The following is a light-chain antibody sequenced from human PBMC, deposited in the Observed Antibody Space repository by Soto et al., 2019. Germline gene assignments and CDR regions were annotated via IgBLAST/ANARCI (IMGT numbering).Light chain of an antibody. Sequence: DIQMTHSQSSLSASVRDRVTITCRASQTIDTYLNWYQQNPGKAPKLLIYPASTLQNGVPSNFSGSGSGPDFTLTISSLQPEDFATYYCQQSNGIPYTFGQETKLEIK. CDR1: QTIDTY. CDR2: PAS. CDR3: QQSNGIPYT. J-gene: IGKJ2*01. V-gene: IGKV1-39*01.